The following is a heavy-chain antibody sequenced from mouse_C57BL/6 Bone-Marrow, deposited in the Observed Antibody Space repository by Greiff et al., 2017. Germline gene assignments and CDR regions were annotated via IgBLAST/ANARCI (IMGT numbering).Heavy chain of an antibody. CDR1: GFNIKDDY. CDR3: TTSLIYYYGSSFAWFAY. V-gene: IGHV14-4*01. CDR2: IDPENGDT. J-gene: IGHJ3*01. D-gene: IGHD1-1*01. Sequence: EVKLMESGAELVRPGASVKLSCTASGFNIKDDYMHWVKQRPEQGLEWIGWIDPENGDTEYASKFQGKATITADTYSNTAYLQLSSLTSEDTAVYYCTTSLIYYYGSSFAWFAYWGQGTLVTVSA.